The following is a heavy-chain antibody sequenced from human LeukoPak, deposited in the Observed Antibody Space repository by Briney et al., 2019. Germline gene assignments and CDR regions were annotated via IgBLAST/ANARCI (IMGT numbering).Heavy chain of an antibody. CDR3: ARRFYDSSGYYYFDY. CDR1: GYSFTTYW. Sequence: GESLKISCETSGYSFTTYWIGWVRQMPGTGLEWVGAIYPDDSDSRYSPSFQGQVVISADRSIRTAYLQWNSLKTSDTAMYYCARRFYDSSGYYYFDYWGQGTLVTVSS. V-gene: IGHV5-51*01. J-gene: IGHJ4*02. D-gene: IGHD3-22*01. CDR2: IYPDDSDS.